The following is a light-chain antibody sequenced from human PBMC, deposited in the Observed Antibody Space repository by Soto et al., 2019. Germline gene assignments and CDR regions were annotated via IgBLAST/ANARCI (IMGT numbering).Light chain of an antibody. CDR3: QQAKSFPIT. CDR1: QDIGNW. Sequence: DIQVTQSPPSMAASVGDRVTITCRASQDIGNWMTWYQQKPGKAPKLLIYSASTLVRGVPSRFSGSGSGTEFTLTISGLQPEDSLTYYFQQAKSFPITFGQGTRLDIK. V-gene: IGKV1-12*01. CDR2: SAS. J-gene: IGKJ5*01.